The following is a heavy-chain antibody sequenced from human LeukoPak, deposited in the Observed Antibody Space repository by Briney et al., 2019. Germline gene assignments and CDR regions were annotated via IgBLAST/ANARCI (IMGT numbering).Heavy chain of an antibody. J-gene: IGHJ4*02. V-gene: IGHV4-34*01. CDR3: AREPVVAASRSEFDY. Sequence: SETLSLTCAVYGGSFSGYYWSWIRQPPGKGLEWIGEINHSGSTNYNPSLKSRVTISVDTSKNQFSLKLSSVTAADTAVYYCAREPVVAASRSEFDYWGQGTLVTVSS. CDR2: INHSGST. D-gene: IGHD2-15*01. CDR1: GGSFSGYY.